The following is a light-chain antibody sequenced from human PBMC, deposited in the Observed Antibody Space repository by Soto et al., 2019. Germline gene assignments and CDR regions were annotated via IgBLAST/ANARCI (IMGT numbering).Light chain of an antibody. Sequence: QSVLTQPPSVSGAPGQRVTISCTGSSSNIGAGYDVHWYQQLPGTAPKLLIYGNGNRPSGVPDRFSGSKSGTSASLAITGLQAEDEADYYCQSYDSSLSGSEVFGGGTKATVL. CDR1: SSNIGAGYD. CDR2: GNG. CDR3: QSYDSSLSGSEV. J-gene: IGLJ2*01. V-gene: IGLV1-40*01.